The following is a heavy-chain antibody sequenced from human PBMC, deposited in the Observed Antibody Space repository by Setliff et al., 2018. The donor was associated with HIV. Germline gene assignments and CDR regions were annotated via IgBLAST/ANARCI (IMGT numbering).Heavy chain of an antibody. CDR3: ATTGVGVTRYYYYYMDV. D-gene: IGHD1-26*01. J-gene: IGHJ6*03. CDR1: GYTLTELS. V-gene: IGHV1-24*01. Sequence: ASVKVSCKVSGYTLTELSMHWVRQAPGKGLEWMGSFDPEDGETIYAQKFQGRVTMTEDTSTDTAYMELSSLRSDDTAVYYCATTGVGVTRYYYYYMDVWGKGTTVTVSS. CDR2: FDPEDGET.